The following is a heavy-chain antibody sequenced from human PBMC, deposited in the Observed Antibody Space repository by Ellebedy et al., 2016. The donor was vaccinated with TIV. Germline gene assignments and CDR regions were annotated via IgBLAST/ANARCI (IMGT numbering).Heavy chain of an antibody. CDR2: ISAYHGNT. D-gene: IGHD3-22*01. CDR3: ARDDYYHSSGYYYFY. V-gene: IGHV1-18*04. J-gene: IGHJ4*02. CDR1: GYTFTNYG. Sequence: AASVKVSCKASGYTFTNYGISWVRQAPGQGLEWMGWISAYHGNTDYAQKPQGRVTMPTDTSTSTAYMELRSLRSDDTAVYYRARDDYYHSSGYYYFYWGQGTLVTVSS.